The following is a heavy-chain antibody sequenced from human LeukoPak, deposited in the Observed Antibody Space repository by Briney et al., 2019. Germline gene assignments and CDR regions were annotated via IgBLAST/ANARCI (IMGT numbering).Heavy chain of an antibody. CDR2: IYYSGST. J-gene: IGHJ4*02. D-gene: IGHD3-22*01. Sequence: PSETLSLTCTVSGGSISSSSYYWGWIRQPPGKGLEWIGSIYYSGSTYYNPSLKSRVTISVDTSKNQFSLKLSSMTAADTAVYYCARHQDSSGRLFDYWGQGTLVTVSS. CDR1: GGSISSSSYY. CDR3: ARHQDSSGRLFDY. V-gene: IGHV4-39*01.